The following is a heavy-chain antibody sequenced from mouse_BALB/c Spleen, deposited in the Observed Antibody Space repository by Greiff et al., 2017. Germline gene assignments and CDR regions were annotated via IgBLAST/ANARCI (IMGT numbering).Heavy chain of an antibody. Sequence: EVQLEQSGADLVKPGASLKLSCAASGFTFTSYGMSWVRQTPDQGLEWVGTISRGGSYTYYPDNFKGRVTLSTDNAKNTAYMQISSLKSEDTAVYYCARRGDDGGDAMDYWGQGTSVTVSS. CDR3: ARRGDDGGDAMDY. D-gene: IGHD1-2*01. CDR1: GFTFTSYG. CDR2: ISRGGSYT. V-gene: IGHV5-6*01. J-gene: IGHJ4*01.